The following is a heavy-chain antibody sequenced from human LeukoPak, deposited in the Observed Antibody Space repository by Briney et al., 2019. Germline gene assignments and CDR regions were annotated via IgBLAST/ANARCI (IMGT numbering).Heavy chain of an antibody. CDR2: ISSSGSTI. CDR1: GFTFSDYY. D-gene: IGHD1-26*01. Sequence: GGSLRLSCAASGFTFSDYYMSWIRQAPGKGLEWVSYISSSGSTIYYADSVKGRFTISRDNSKNTPYLQMNSLRAEDTAVYYCARDPYRGGAFDIWGQGTMVTVSS. J-gene: IGHJ3*02. CDR3: ARDPYRGGAFDI. V-gene: IGHV3-11*04.